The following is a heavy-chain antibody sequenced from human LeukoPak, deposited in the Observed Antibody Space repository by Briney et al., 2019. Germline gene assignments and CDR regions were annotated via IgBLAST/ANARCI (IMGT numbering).Heavy chain of an antibody. CDR3: AKVGAGITMIVVVINYFDY. V-gene: IGHV3-23*01. Sequence: GASLRRSCAASGFTFSSYAMSWVRQAPGKGLEWVSAISGSGGSTYYADSVKGRFTISRGNSKNTLYLQMNSLRAEDTAVYYCAKVGAGITMIVVVINYFDYWGQGTLVTVSS. CDR2: ISGSGGST. D-gene: IGHD3-22*01. J-gene: IGHJ4*02. CDR1: GFTFSSYA.